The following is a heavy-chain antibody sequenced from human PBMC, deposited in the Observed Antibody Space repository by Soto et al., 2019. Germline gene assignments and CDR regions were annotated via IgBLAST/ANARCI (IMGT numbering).Heavy chain of an antibody. D-gene: IGHD3-3*01. CDR1: GIPVSSNY. CDR2: LHSGGDT. J-gene: IGHJ6*02. V-gene: IGHV3-53*04. CDR3: ARDGPYYDASRMDV. Sequence: EVQLVESGGGLVQPGGSLRLSCVASGIPVSSNYMTWVRQAPGKGLEWVSVLHSGGDTYYANSVKGRFTISRHDSTNTLYLHMNSLTPEDTAVYYCARDGPYYDASRMDVWGQGTTVTVSS.